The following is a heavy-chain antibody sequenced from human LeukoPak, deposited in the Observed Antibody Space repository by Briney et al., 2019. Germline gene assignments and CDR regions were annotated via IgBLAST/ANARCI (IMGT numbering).Heavy chain of an antibody. CDR1: GCSISSGSYY. Sequence: SETLSLTCTGSGCSISSGSYYWSWIRQPAGKGLEWIGRIYTSGSTNYNPSLKSRVTISVDTSKNQFSLKLSSVTAADTAVYYCARDSYYYDSSGYYLFDYWGQGTLVTVSS. D-gene: IGHD3-22*01. CDR2: IYTSGST. CDR3: ARDSYYYDSSGYYLFDY. V-gene: IGHV4-61*02. J-gene: IGHJ4*02.